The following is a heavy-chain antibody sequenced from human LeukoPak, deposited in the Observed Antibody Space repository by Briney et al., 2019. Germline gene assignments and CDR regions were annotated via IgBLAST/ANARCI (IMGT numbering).Heavy chain of an antibody. Sequence: SDTLSLTCTVSGGSISSSSYYWGWLRQPPGKGREGIGSIYYSGSTYYNPSLKSVVTISVATSKNPFSLKLSSVTAADTAVYYCARIRAESYYYYMDVWGKGTTVTVSS. V-gene: IGHV4-39*07. D-gene: IGHD1-14*01. J-gene: IGHJ6*03. CDR1: GGSISSSSYY. CDR3: ARIRAESYYYYMDV. CDR2: IYYSGST.